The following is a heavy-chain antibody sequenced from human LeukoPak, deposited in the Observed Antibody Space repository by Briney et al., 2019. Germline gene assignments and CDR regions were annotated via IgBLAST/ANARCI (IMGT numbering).Heavy chain of an antibody. CDR2: IYYSGST. CDR1: GGSISSYY. V-gene: IGHV4-59*08. J-gene: IGHJ4*02. D-gene: IGHD6-19*01. Sequence: SETLSLTCTVSGGSISSYYWSWIRRPPGKGLAWIGYIYYSGSTNYNPSLKSRVTISVDTSKNQFSLKLSSVTAADTAVYFCARHERESSGWKYFDYWGQGTLVTVSS. CDR3: ARHERESSGWKYFDY.